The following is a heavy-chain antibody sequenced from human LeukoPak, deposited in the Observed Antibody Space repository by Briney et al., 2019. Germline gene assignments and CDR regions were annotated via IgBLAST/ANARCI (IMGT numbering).Heavy chain of an antibody. J-gene: IGHJ6*02. D-gene: IGHD1-14*01. CDR1: GGSVSSGGYY. CDR2: IYYSGST. Sequence: PSETLSLTCTVSGGSVSSGGYYWSWIRQHPGKGLEWIGYIYYSGSTYYNPSLKSRVTISVDTSKNQFSPKLSSVTAADTAAYYCARTGDRYYYYYGMDVWGQGTTVTVSS. V-gene: IGHV4-31*03. CDR3: ARTGDRYYYYYGMDV.